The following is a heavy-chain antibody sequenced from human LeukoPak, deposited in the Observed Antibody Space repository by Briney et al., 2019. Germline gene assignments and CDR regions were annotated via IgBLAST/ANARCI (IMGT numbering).Heavy chain of an antibody. D-gene: IGHD4-23*01. CDR1: GYTFTSYY. CDR3: ARPELESVAPAYHYYGMDV. J-gene: IGHJ6*02. Sequence: GASVKVSCKASGYTFTSYYMHWVRQAPGQGLEWMGIINPSGGSTSYAQKFQGRVTMTRDTSTSTVYMELSSLRSEDTAVYYCARPELESVAPAYHYYGMDVCGQGTTVTVSS. V-gene: IGHV1-46*01. CDR2: INPSGGST.